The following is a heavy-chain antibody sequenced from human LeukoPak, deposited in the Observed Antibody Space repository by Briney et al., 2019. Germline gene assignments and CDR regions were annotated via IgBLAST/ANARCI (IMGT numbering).Heavy chain of an antibody. V-gene: IGHV4-39*07. CDR3: ASTSPKYYYESSGYSSLFDN. D-gene: IGHD3-22*01. CDR1: GGSISSNGYY. Sequence: SETLSLTCTVSGGSISSNGYYWAWFRQPPGKGLEWIGSIYYSGGTYYNPSLKSRVTISIDTSKNQFSLKLRSVTAADTALYYCASTSPKYYYESSGYSSLFDNWGQGTLVTVSS. J-gene: IGHJ4*02. CDR2: IYYSGGT.